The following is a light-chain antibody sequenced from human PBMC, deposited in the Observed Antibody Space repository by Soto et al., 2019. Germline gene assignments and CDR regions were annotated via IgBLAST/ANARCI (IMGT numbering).Light chain of an antibody. Sequence: AIRMTQSPSSFSASTGDRVTITCRASQGISSYLASYQQKPGKAPKLLIYAASTLQSGVPSRFSGSGSGTDFTLTISCLQSEDFATYYCQQYYSYPPTFGGGTKVEIK. J-gene: IGKJ4*01. CDR1: QGISSY. V-gene: IGKV1-8*01. CDR3: QQYYSYPPT. CDR2: AAS.